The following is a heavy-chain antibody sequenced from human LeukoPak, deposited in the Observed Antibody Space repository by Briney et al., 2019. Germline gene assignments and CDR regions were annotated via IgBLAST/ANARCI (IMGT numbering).Heavy chain of an antibody. CDR3: AKRGYSSSWGERFDY. D-gene: IGHD6-13*01. V-gene: IGHV3-23*01. CDR2: ISGSGGST. J-gene: IGHJ4*02. CDR1: GFTFSSYA. Sequence: GGSLRLSCAASGFTFSSYAMSWVRQAPGKGLEWVSAISGSGGSTYYADSVKGRFTISRDNSKNTLYLQMNSLRAEDTAVYYCAKRGYSSSWGERFDYWGQGTLVTVSS.